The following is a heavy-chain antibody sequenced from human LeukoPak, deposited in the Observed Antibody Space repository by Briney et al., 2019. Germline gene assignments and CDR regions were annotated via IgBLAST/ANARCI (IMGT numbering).Heavy chain of an antibody. V-gene: IGHV4-59*01. Sequence: SETLSLTCTVSGGSISSDYWSWIRQPPGKGLEWIGYIYYRGSTNHNPSLKSRVTISVDTSKNQFSLKLSSVTAADTAVYYCARLSGYSSGHYYSDYWGQGTLVTVSS. J-gene: IGHJ4*02. CDR3: ARLSGYSSGHYYSDY. CDR2: IYYRGST. CDR1: GGSISSDY. D-gene: IGHD3-22*01.